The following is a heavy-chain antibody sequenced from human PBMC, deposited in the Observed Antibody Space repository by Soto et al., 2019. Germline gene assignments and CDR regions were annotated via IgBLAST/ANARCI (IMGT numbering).Heavy chain of an antibody. V-gene: IGHV5-10-1*01. CDR2: IDPSDSYT. J-gene: IGHJ4*02. Sequence: RGESLKISCKGSVYSFTSYWISWVRQMPGKGLEWMGRIDPSDSYTNYSPSFQGHVTISADKSISTAYLQWSSLKASDTAMYYCARHPAVAGYYFDYWGQGTLVTVSS. CDR1: VYSFTSYW. CDR3: ARHPAVAGYYFDY. D-gene: IGHD6-19*01.